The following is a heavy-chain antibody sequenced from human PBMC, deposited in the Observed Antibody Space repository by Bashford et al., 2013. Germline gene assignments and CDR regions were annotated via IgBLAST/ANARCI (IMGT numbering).Heavy chain of an antibody. Sequence: ASVKVSCKASGYTFTSYYMHWVRQAPGQGLEWMGIINPSGGSTSYAQKFQGRVTMTRDTSTSTVYMELSSLRSEDTAVYYCARDPSGGARGYWYFDLWGRGTLVTVSS. CDR3: ARDPSGGARGYWYFDL. CDR1: GYTFTSYY. D-gene: IGHD2-21*01. J-gene: IGHJ2*01. V-gene: IGHV1-46*01. CDR2: INPSGGST.